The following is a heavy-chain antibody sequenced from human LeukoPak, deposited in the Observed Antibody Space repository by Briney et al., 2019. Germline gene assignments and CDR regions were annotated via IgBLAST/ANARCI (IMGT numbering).Heavy chain of an antibody. V-gene: IGHV3-33*01. CDR3: ARERCSSTSCYKGYYYYGMDV. CDR2: IWYDGSNK. J-gene: IGHJ6*02. D-gene: IGHD2-2*02. CDR1: GFTFSSYG. Sequence: GGSLRLSCAASGFTFSSYGMHWVRQAPGKGLEWVAAIWYDGSNKYYADSVKGRFTISRDNSKNTLYLQMNSLRAEDTAVYYCARERCSSTSCYKGYYYYGMDVWGQGTTVTVSS.